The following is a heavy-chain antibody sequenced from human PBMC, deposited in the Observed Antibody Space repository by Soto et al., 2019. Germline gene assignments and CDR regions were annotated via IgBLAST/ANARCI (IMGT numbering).Heavy chain of an antibody. CDR3: AREAYSSGWVFDY. D-gene: IGHD6-19*01. J-gene: IGHJ4*02. V-gene: IGHV3-33*01. CDR2: IWYDGSNK. CDR1: GFTFSSCG. Sequence: GGSLRLSCAASGFTFSSCGMHWVRQAPGKGLEWVAVIWYDGSNKYYADSVKGRFTISRDNSKNTLYLQMNSLRAEDTAVYYCAREAYSSGWVFDYWGQGTLVTVSS.